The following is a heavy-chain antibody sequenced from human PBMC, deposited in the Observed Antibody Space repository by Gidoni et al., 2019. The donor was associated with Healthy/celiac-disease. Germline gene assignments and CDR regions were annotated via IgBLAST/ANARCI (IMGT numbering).Heavy chain of an antibody. D-gene: IGHD2-15*01. CDR2: IKSKTDGGTT. V-gene: IGHV3-15*01. Sequence: EVQLVESGGGLVKPGGSLRLSCAASGFTFSNAWMSWVRQAPGKGLEWVGRIKSKTDGGTTDYAAPVKGRFTISRDDSKNTPYLQMNSLKTEDTAVFYCTTLLHCSGGSCYSDWGQGTLVTVSS. CDR1: GFTFSNAW. CDR3: TTLLHCSGGSCYSD. J-gene: IGHJ4*02.